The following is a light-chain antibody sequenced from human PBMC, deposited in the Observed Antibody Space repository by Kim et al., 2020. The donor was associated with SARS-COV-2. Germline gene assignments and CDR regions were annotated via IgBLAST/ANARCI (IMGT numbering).Light chain of an antibody. J-gene: IGKJ4*01. V-gene: IGKV3-11*01. CDR3: QQRSSWPLT. CDR1: QSIDRY. CDR2: DVS. Sequence: LSTVERAALSCRASQSIDRYLAWYQQKPGQAPRLLIYDVSKRAAGVPARISGSGSGTDFTLTISNLEPEDFAIYYCQQRSSWPLTFGGGTKVDIK.